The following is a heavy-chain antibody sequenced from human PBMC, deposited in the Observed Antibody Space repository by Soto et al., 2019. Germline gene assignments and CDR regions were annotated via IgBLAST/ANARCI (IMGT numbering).Heavy chain of an antibody. CDR2: INPNSGGT. Sequence: ASVKVSCKASGYTFTGYYMHWVRQAPGQGLEWMGWINPNSGGTNYAQKFQGRVTMTRDTSISTAYMELSSLRSEDTAVYYCARDLVLGGSGPHWFDPWGQGTLVTVSS. V-gene: IGHV1-2*02. CDR3: ARDLVLGGSGPHWFDP. D-gene: IGHD3-10*01. J-gene: IGHJ5*02. CDR1: GYTFTGYY.